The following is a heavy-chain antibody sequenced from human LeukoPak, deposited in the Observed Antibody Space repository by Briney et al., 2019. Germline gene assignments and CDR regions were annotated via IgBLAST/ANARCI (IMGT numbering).Heavy chain of an antibody. V-gene: IGHV4-4*07. J-gene: IGHJ3*02. Sequence: SETLSLTCTVSGGSINNYYWNWIRQPAGKGLEWIGRIYTSGSTNYNPSLKSRVTMSVDTSKKQFSLNLSFVTAADTAMYYCATLYYDSGGNAFDIWGQGTMVTVSS. CDR2: IYTSGST. CDR3: ATLYYDSGGNAFDI. D-gene: IGHD3-22*01. CDR1: GGSINNYY.